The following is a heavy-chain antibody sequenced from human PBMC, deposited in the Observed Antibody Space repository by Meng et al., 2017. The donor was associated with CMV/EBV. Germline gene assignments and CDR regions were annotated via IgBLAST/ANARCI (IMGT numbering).Heavy chain of an antibody. D-gene: IGHD3-10*01. Sequence: GESLKISCAVSGFTFSTYWMSWVRQAPGKGLEWVANINQDGSEQYYVDSVKGRFTISRDNAKNSLFLQMNSLRAEDTAVYYCARAAGSLLRYYFDYWGQGTLVTVSS. CDR2: INQDGSEQ. V-gene: IGHV3-7*04. CDR1: GFTFSTYW. J-gene: IGHJ4*02. CDR3: ARAAGSLLRYYFDY.